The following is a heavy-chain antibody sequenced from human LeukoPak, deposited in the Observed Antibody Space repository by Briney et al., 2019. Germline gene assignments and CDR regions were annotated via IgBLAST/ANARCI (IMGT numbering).Heavy chain of an antibody. Sequence: GGSLRLSCAASGFTFDDYGMSWVRQAPGKGLEWVSGINWNGGSTGYADSVKGRFTISSDNAKNSLYLQMNSLRAEDTALYYCARERPAARVYYFDYWGEGTLVTVSS. CDR3: ARERPAARVYYFDY. CDR2: INWNGGST. CDR1: GFTFDDYG. D-gene: IGHD6-6*01. V-gene: IGHV3-20*04. J-gene: IGHJ4*02.